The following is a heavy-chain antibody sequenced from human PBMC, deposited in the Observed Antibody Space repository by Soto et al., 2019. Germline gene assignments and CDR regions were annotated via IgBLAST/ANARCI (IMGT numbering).Heavy chain of an antibody. CDR1: GGSISNGDFW. D-gene: IGHD1-20*01. V-gene: IGHV4-30-4*01. CDR2: IYYSGST. J-gene: IGHJ6*02. CDR3: ARVNGKYYRAMDV. Sequence: QVQLQESGPGLVKASQTLSLTCTVFGGSISNGDFWWSWIRQAPGKGLEWIGYIYYSGSTYYNPSLKSRVTVSVDRSQNLFSLKVSSVTAADTAVYSCARVNGKYYRAMDVWGQGTTVTVSS.